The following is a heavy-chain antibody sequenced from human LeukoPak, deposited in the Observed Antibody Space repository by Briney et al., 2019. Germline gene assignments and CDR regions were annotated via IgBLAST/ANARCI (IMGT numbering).Heavy chain of an antibody. D-gene: IGHD3-22*01. CDR2: VYTSGST. Sequence: SETLSLTCTVSGGSISSYYWSWLRQPAGKGLEWIGRVYTSGSTNYNPSLKSRVTMSVDTSKNQFSLKLSSVTAADTAVYYCARGEYYYDSSGYYWNDAFDIWGQGTMVTVSS. CDR3: ARGEYYYDSSGYYWNDAFDI. CDR1: GGSISSYY. V-gene: IGHV4-4*07. J-gene: IGHJ3*02.